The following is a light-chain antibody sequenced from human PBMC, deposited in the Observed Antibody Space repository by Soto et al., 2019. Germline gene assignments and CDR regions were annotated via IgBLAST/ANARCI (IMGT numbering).Light chain of an antibody. CDR1: SSNIGAGYD. Sequence: QSVLTQPPSVSGAPGQRVTISCTGSSSNIGAGYDVHWYQQLPGTAPKLLIYGXXXXXXXXXXXXXXSKSGTSASLAITGLXXEXXXXXXCQSYDSSLSGYVFGTGTKLTVL. CDR3: QSYDSSLSGYV. V-gene: IGLV1-40*01. CDR2: GXX. J-gene: IGLJ1*01.